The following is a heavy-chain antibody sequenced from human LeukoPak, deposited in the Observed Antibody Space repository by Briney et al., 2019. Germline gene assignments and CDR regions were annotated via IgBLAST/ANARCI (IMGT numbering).Heavy chain of an antibody. J-gene: IGHJ5*02. Sequence: GASVKVSCKASGGTFSSYAISWVRQAPGQGLEWMGGIIPIFGTANYAQKFQGRVTITADESTSTAYMELSSLRSEDTAVYYCARGVGYCSGGSCLAQHHGYSYGAENWFDPWGQGTLVTVSS. V-gene: IGHV1-69*13. CDR1: GGTFSSYA. CDR2: IIPIFGTA. CDR3: ARGVGYCSGGSCLAQHHGYSYGAENWFDP. D-gene: IGHD2-15*01.